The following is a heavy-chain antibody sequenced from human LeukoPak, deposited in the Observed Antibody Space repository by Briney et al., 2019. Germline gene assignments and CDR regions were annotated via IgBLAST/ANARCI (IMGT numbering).Heavy chain of an antibody. CDR1: GYTFTGYY. Sequence: GASVKVSCKASGYTFTGYYMHWVRQAPGQGLEWMGWINPNSGGTNYAQKFQGRVTMTRDTSISTAYMELSRLRSDDTAVYYCARGIAVAGLYYFDYWGQGTLVTVSS. CDR2: INPNSGGT. V-gene: IGHV1-2*02. J-gene: IGHJ4*02. D-gene: IGHD6-19*01. CDR3: ARGIAVAGLYYFDY.